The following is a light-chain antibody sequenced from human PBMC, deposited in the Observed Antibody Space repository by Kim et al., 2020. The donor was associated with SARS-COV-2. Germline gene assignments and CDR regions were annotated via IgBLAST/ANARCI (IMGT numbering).Light chain of an antibody. CDR1: QSVSSSH. Sequence: LTPGESAPHDCRASQSVSSSHLAWYQQKPGQAPRRLIYGACSRAPGIPDRFSSSGDGTDFTLTIRRLGPEDFAVYYCQQYSSQDTFGQGTKLEI. CDR3: QQYSSQDT. J-gene: IGKJ2*01. V-gene: IGKV3-20*01. CDR2: GAC.